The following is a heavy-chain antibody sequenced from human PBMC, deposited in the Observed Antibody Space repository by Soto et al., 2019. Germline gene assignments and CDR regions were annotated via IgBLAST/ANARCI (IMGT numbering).Heavy chain of an antibody. CDR1: GYTFTSYY. J-gene: IGHJ3*02. Sequence: EASVKVSCKASGYTFTSYYMHWVRQAPGQGLEWMGIINPSGGSTSYAQKFQGRVTMTRDTSTSTVYMELSSLRSEDTAVYYCAREGYCSSTSCRKYNAFDIWGQGTMVTVSS. CDR2: INPSGGST. D-gene: IGHD2-2*01. V-gene: IGHV1-46*03. CDR3: AREGYCSSTSCRKYNAFDI.